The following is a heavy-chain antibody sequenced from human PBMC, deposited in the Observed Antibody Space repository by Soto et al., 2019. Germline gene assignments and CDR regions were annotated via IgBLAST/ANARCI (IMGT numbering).Heavy chain of an antibody. CDR3: ARSITDYYDSSGYYDDY. CDR1: GFTFSDYY. Sequence: QVQLVESGGGLVKPGGSLRLSCAASGFTFSDYYMSWIRQAPGKWLEWVSYISSSSSYTNYADSVKGRFTISRDNAKNSLYLQMNSLRAEDTAVYYCARSITDYYDSSGYYDDYWGQGTLVTVSS. D-gene: IGHD3-22*01. V-gene: IGHV3-11*05. CDR2: ISSSSSYT. J-gene: IGHJ4*02.